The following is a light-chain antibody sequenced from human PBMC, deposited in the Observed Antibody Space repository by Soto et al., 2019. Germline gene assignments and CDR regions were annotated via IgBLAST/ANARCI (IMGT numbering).Light chain of an antibody. J-gene: IGKJ1*01. V-gene: IGKV1-5*01. Sequence: DIQMTQSPSTLSASVGDRVTITCRASQGISSWLAWYQQKPGKAPKLLIYDASSLESGVPSRFSGSGSGTEFTLTISSLQPDDFATYYCQQYNSYRITFGQGTKVDIK. CDR3: QQYNSYRIT. CDR1: QGISSW. CDR2: DAS.